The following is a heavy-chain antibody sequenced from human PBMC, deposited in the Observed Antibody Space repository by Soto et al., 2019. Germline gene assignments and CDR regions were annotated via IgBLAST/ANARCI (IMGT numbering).Heavy chain of an antibody. CDR3: ESRRVITFGGVIVIGDAFDI. V-gene: IGHV1-8*01. Sequence: ASVKVSCKASGYTFTSYDINWVRQATGQGLEWMGWMNPNSGNTGYAQKFQGRVTMTRNTSISTAYMELSSLRSEDTAVYYCESRRVITFGGVIVIGDAFDIWGQGTMVTVSS. D-gene: IGHD3-16*02. CDR1: GYTFTSYD. CDR2: MNPNSGNT. J-gene: IGHJ3*02.